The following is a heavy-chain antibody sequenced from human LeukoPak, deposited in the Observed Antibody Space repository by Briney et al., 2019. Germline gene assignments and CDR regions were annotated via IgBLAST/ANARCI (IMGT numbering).Heavy chain of an antibody. J-gene: IGHJ4*02. CDR3: ARGRYYYGSGSYYGFDY. Sequence: SETLSLTCTVSGGSISSSSYYWGWIRQPPGKGPEWIGSIYYSGSTYYNPSLKSQVTISVDTSKNQFSLKLSSVTAADTAVYYCARGRYYYGSGSYYGFDYWGQGTLVTVSS. V-gene: IGHV4-39*07. D-gene: IGHD3-10*01. CDR2: IYYSGST. CDR1: GGSISSSSYY.